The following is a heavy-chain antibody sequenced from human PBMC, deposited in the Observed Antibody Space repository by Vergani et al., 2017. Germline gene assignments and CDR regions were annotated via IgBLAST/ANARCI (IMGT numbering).Heavy chain of an antibody. J-gene: IGHJ5*02. CDR3: ARDPSLGWFDP. D-gene: IGHD3-16*01. CDR1: GGSISSSSYY. CDR2: IYYSGST. Sequence: QLQLQESGPGLVKPSETLSLTCTVSGGSISSSSYYWGWIRQPPGKGLEWIGSIYYSGSTYYNPSLKSRVTISVDTSKNQFSLKLSSVTAADTAVYYCARDPSLGWFDPWGQGTLVTVSS. V-gene: IGHV4-39*07.